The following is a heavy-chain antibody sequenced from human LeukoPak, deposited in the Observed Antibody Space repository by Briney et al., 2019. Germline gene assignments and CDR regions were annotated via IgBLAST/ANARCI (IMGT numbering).Heavy chain of an antibody. J-gene: IGHJ4*02. CDR2: INPNSGGT. Sequence: APVKVSCKASGYTFTGYYMHWVRQAPGQGLEWMGWINPNSGGTNYAQKFQGRVTMTRDTSISTAYMELSRLRSDDTAVYYCASGPSSGYYSSFDYWGQGTLVTVSS. CDR3: ASGPSSGYYSSFDY. D-gene: IGHD3-22*01. V-gene: IGHV1-2*02. CDR1: GYTFTGYY.